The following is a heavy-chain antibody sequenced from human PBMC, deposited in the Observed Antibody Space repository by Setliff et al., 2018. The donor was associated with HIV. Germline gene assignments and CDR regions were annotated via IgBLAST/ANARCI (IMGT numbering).Heavy chain of an antibody. J-gene: IGHJ4*02. D-gene: IGHD6-19*01. V-gene: IGHV3-7*03. CDR3: AVAVILDY. CDR1: GFTFSSYW. CDR2: IKEDGSDE. Sequence: LRLSCAASGFTFSSYWMSWVRQAPGKGLEWVANIKEDGSDENYASSVKGRFTISRDNSKNSLYLQMNNLRAEDTAVYYCAVAVILDYWGQGNLVTVSS.